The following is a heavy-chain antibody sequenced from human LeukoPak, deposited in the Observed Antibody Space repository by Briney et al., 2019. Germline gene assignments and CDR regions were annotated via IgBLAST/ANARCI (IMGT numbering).Heavy chain of an antibody. D-gene: IGHD4-17*01. V-gene: IGHV3-23*01. J-gene: IGHJ6*02. CDR3: AKLQSDGLRTYYGMDV. CDR2: STGSGGTT. CDR1: GFTFSSNY. Sequence: GGSLRLSCAASGFTFSSNYMSWVRQAPGRGLEWVSASTGSGGTTYYADSVMGRFTISRDNSKNTLYLQMNSLRAEDTAVYYCAKLQSDGLRTYYGMDVWGQGTTVTVSS.